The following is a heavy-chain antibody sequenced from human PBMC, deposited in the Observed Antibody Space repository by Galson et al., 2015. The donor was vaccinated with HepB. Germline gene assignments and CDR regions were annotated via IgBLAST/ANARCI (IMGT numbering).Heavy chain of an antibody. CDR3: ARYQGDWGAFDI. Sequence: SLRLSCAASGFALRGYGMHWVRQAPGKGLEWVAVIWYDGSKQYYADSVKGRFTISRDNSGNTLYMQMNSLRVEDTAVYYCARYQGDWGAFDIWGQGTMVTVSS. V-gene: IGHV3-33*01. CDR1: GFALRGYG. D-gene: IGHD7-27*01. CDR2: IWYDGSKQ. J-gene: IGHJ3*02.